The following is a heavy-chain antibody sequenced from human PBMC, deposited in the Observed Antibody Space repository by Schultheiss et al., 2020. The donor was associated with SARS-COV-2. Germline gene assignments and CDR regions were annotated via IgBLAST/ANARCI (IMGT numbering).Heavy chain of an antibody. D-gene: IGHD6-13*01. CDR2: ISSTSNSI. J-gene: IGHJ4*02. CDR3: ARDLAAAAPPGMGY. Sequence: GGSLRLSCAASGFTFTSYAMNWVRQTPGKGLEWVSSISSTSNSIFYADSVKGRFTISRDNAKNSLFLQMNSLRAEDTAVYYCARDLAAAAPPGMGYWGQGTLVTVSS. V-gene: IGHV3-21*01. CDR1: GFTFTSYA.